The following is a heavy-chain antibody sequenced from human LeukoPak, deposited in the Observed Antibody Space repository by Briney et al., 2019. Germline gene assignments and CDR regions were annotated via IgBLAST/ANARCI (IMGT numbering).Heavy chain of an antibody. Sequence: SETLSLTCTVSGGSISSYYWSWIRQPPGEGLEWIGYIYYSGSTNYNPSLKSRVTISVDTSKNQFSLKLSSVTAADTAVYYCVRVLGYCSSTSCYNWFDPWGQGTLVTVSS. D-gene: IGHD2-2*01. J-gene: IGHJ5*02. CDR3: VRVLGYCSSTSCYNWFDP. CDR2: IYYSGST. CDR1: GGSISSYY. V-gene: IGHV4-59*01.